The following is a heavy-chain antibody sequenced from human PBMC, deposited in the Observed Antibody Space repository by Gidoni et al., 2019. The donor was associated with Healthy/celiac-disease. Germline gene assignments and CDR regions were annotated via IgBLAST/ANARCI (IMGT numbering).Heavy chain of an antibody. Sequence: EVQLVESGGGLVKPGGSLRLSCAASGFPFSSYSMNWVRQAPGKGLEWVSSISSSSSYIYYADSVKGRFTISRDNAKNSLYLQMNSLRAEDTAVYYCARDPGYSSSSGWFDPWGQGTLVTVSS. CDR2: ISSSSSYI. D-gene: IGHD6-6*01. J-gene: IGHJ5*02. V-gene: IGHV3-21*01. CDR1: GFPFSSYS. CDR3: ARDPGYSSSSGWFDP.